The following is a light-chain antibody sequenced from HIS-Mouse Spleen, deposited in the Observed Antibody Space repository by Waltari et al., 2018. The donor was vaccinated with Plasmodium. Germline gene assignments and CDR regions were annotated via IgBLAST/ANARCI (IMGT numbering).Light chain of an antibody. CDR2: KAS. V-gene: IGLV3-10*01. J-gene: IGLJ3*02. Sequence: SYELTQPPSVSVSPGQTARITCSGDALPKKYAYWYQQKSGQAPGLVIYKASKRPSGIPERVSGSSSGTMATLTISGAQVEDEADYYCYSTDSSGNHRVFGGGTKLTVL. CDR1: ALPKKY. CDR3: YSTDSSGNHRV.